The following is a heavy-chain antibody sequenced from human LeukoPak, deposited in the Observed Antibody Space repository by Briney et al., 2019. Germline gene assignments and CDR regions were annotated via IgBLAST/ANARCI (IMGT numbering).Heavy chain of an antibody. CDR2: IESKTDGGTT. Sequence: GGSLRLSCAASGFTFSNAWMSWVRQAPGKGLEWVGRIESKTDGGTTDYAAPVKGRFTISRDDSKNTLYLQMNSLKTEDTAVYYCTTSWYWGQGTLVTVSS. CDR1: GFTFSNAW. CDR3: TTSWY. D-gene: IGHD6-6*01. V-gene: IGHV3-15*04. J-gene: IGHJ4*02.